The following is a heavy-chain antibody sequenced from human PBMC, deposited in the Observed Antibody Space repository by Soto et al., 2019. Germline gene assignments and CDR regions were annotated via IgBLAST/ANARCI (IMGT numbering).Heavy chain of an antibody. V-gene: IGHV3-23*01. CDR1: GFTFSSYS. CDR2: ISGSGGST. D-gene: IGHD6-19*01. J-gene: IGHJ4*02. CDR3: AKRYRYSSGWYFDY. Sequence: GGSLRLSCAASGFTFSSYSMTWVRQAPGKGLEWVSAISGSGGSTYYADSVKGRFTISRDNSKNTLYLQMNSLRAEDTAVYYCAKRYRYSSGWYFDYWGQGTLVNVSS.